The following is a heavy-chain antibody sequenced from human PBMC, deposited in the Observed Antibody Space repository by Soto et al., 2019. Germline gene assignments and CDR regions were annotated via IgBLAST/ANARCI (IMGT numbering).Heavy chain of an antibody. Sequence: GGSPRLSCTASGFTFGDYAMSWFRQAPGKGLEWVGFIRSKAYGGTTEYAASVKGRFTISRDDSKSIAYLQMNSLKTEDTAVYYCAKDRYSGYDYIYYFDYWGQGTLVTLSS. CDR3: AKDRYSGYDYIYYFDY. D-gene: IGHD5-12*01. V-gene: IGHV3-49*03. CDR1: GFTFGDYA. J-gene: IGHJ4*02. CDR2: IRSKAYGGTT.